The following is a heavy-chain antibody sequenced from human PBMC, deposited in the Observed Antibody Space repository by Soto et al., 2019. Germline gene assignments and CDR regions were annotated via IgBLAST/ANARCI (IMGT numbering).Heavy chain of an antibody. V-gene: IGHV5-51*01. CDR2: IYPGDSDT. Sequence: GESLKISCKGSGYSFTSYWIGWVRQMPGKGLEWMGIIYPGDSDTRYSPSFQGQVTISADKSISTAYLQWSSLKASDTAMYYCARRIYDFWSGSDDAFDIWGQGTMVTVSS. D-gene: IGHD3-3*01. CDR3: ARRIYDFWSGSDDAFDI. J-gene: IGHJ3*02. CDR1: GYSFTSYW.